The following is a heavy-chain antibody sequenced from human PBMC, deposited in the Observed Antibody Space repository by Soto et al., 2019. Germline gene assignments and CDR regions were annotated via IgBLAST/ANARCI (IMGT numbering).Heavy chain of an antibody. J-gene: IGHJ5*02. CDR3: ARGVGSGTYYNQYNWFDP. CDR1: GYAFSISG. Sequence: ASVNVSCKAAGYAFSISGISWGRQAPGQGPEWMGWISSYNGDTNHAQKLQGRVTMTTDTSTSTAYMELRSLRSDDTAVYYCARGVGSGTYYNQYNWFDPWGQGTLVTVSS. D-gene: IGHD3-10*01. CDR2: ISSYNGDT. V-gene: IGHV1-18*01.